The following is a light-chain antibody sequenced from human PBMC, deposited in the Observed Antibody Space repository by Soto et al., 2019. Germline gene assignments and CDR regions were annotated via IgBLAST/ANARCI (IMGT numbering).Light chain of an antibody. Sequence: QSALTQPPSVSGAPGQRVTISCTGSSSNIGAGYDVHWYQQLPGTAPKLLIYGNSNRPSGVPDRFSGSKSGTSASLAITGLQAEDEADYYCQSYDSSLSGAAFGTGTKVTAL. V-gene: IGLV1-40*01. CDR2: GNS. CDR1: SSNIGAGYD. J-gene: IGLJ1*01. CDR3: QSYDSSLSGAA.